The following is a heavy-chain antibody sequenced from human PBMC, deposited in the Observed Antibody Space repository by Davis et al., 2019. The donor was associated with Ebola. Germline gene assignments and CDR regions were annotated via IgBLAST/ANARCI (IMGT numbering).Heavy chain of an antibody. J-gene: IGHJ3*02. CDR1: VHSFTSYA. D-gene: IGHD1-1*01. Sequence: ASVKVSCKASVHSFTSYAMHWVRQPRGQGLDWMGWLNAGNGNTQYLEKFQGRVTLTSDTSASTAYMELSSLRSEDTAVYYCARDPLSTTYDAFDIWGQGTMVTVSS. CDR2: LNAGNGNT. V-gene: IGHV1-3*01. CDR3: ARDPLSTTYDAFDI.